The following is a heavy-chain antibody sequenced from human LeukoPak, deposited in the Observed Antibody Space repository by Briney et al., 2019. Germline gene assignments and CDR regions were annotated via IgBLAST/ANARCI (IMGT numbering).Heavy chain of an antibody. J-gene: IGHJ4*02. Sequence: ASVKVSCKASGYTFTSYGISWVRQAPGQRLEWMGWISAYNGNTNYAQRLQGRVTMTTDTSTSTAYMELRSLRSDDTAVYYCARDSASLVSWYYDFWSGYYTAFNYWGQGTLVTVSS. CDR1: GYTFTSYG. D-gene: IGHD3-3*01. CDR3: ARDSASLVSWYYDFWSGYYTAFNY. V-gene: IGHV1-18*01. CDR2: ISAYNGNT.